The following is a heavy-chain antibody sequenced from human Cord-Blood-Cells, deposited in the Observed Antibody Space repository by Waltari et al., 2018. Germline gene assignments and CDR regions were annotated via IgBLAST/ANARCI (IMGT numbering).Heavy chain of an antibody. J-gene: IGHJ4*02. V-gene: IGHV1-8*01. CDR2: MNPNSGNT. CDR3: ARGDFWSGYYFDY. Sequence: QVQLVQSGAEVKKPGASVKVSCKASGYTFTSYDINCVRQATGQGRGWMGWMNPNSGNTGYAQKFQGRVTMTRNTSISTAYMELSSLRSEDTAVYYCARGDFWSGYYFDYWGQGTLVTVSS. CDR1: GYTFTSYD. D-gene: IGHD3-3*01.